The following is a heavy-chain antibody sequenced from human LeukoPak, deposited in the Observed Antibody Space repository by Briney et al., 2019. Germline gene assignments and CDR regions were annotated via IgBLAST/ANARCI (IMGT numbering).Heavy chain of an antibody. J-gene: IGHJ4*02. V-gene: IGHV4-34*01. CDR2: INHSGST. Sequence: SETLSLTCAVYGGSFSGYSWSWIRQPPGKGLEWIGKINHSGSTNYNPPLKSRVTISVDTSKNQFSLKLSSVTAADTAVYYCARYSGSYPFDYWGQGTLVTVSS. CDR3: ARYSGSYPFDY. CDR1: GGSFSGYS. D-gene: IGHD1-26*01.